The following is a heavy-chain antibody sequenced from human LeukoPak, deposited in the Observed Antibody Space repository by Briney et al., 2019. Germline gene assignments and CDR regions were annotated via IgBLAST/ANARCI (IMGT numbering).Heavy chain of an antibody. Sequence: GGSLRLSCVASGFKFNSYAIHWVRQAPGKGLQWATVISYDGSNKYYADSVKGRFTISRDNSKNTVYLQMNSLRAEDTAVYHCAQGGSEIYYFYHGMDVWGRGTTVTVSS. J-gene: IGHJ6*02. CDR3: AQGGSEIYYFYHGMDV. CDR1: GFKFNSYA. CDR2: ISYDGSNK. V-gene: IGHV3-30*18. D-gene: IGHD3-10*01.